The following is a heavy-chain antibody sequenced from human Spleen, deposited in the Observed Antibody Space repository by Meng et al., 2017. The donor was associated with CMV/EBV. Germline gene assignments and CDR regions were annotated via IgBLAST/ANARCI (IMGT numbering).Heavy chain of an antibody. V-gene: IGHV4-39*01. J-gene: IGHJ4*02. CDR3: ARLNPYRPSRDY. CDR1: GGSISSSRYY. Sequence: TGSGGSISSSRYYWGWIRQPPGKGLEWIGSIYYSGSTYYNPSLKSRVTISVDTSKNQFSLKLSSVTAADTAVYYCARLNPYRPSRDYWGQGTLVTVSS. CDR2: IYYSGST. D-gene: IGHD4-11*01.